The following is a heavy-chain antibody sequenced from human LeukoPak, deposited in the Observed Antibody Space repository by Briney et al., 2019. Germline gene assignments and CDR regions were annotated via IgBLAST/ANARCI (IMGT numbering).Heavy chain of an antibody. CDR1: GFTFSSYW. J-gene: IGHJ6*02. V-gene: IGHV3-7*01. CDR2: IKQDGNEK. CDR3: ARVPSTVTNPYYYYGMDV. Sequence: PGGSLRLSCAASGFTFSSYWMSWVRQAPGKGLEWVANIKQDGNEKYYVDSVKGRFTISRDNAKNSLYLQMNSLRAEDTAVYYCARVPSTVTNPYYYYGMDVWGQGTTVTVSS. D-gene: IGHD4-17*01.